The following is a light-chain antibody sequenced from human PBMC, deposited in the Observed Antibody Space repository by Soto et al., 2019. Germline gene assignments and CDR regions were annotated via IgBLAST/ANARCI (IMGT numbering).Light chain of an antibody. J-gene: IGKJ2*01. Sequence: EIVLTQSPGTLSLSPGERATLSCRASQSVSSSYLAWYQQKPGQAPRLLIYGASSRATGVPDRFSGSGSGTDFTLTISRLEPEDFAVYYCQQYGSSPTTFGQGNTLEIE. CDR1: QSVSSSY. CDR3: QQYGSSPTT. V-gene: IGKV3-20*01. CDR2: GAS.